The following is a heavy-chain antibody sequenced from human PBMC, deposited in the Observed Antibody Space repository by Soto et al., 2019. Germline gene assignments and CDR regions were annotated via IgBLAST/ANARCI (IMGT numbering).Heavy chain of an antibody. CDR3: ARTSTSGTRFDY. J-gene: IGHJ4*02. V-gene: IGHV4-4*02. D-gene: IGHD1-1*01. Sequence: QVQLQESGPGLVKPSGTLSLTCAVSGGSISTSNWWSWVRQPQGKGREWIGEVYHSGSTNYNPSFKSRAAMSVDKSKNQFSLKLNSMTAADTALYYCARTSTSGTRFDYWGQGSLVTVSS. CDR1: GGSISTSNW. CDR2: VYHSGST.